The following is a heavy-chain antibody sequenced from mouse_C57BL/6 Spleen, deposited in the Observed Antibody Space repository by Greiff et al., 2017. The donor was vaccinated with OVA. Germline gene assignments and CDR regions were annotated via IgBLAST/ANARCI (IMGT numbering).Heavy chain of an antibody. CDR3: ARADYDYDGFAY. V-gene: IGHV3-1*01. CDR1: GYSITSGYD. D-gene: IGHD2-4*01. CDR2: ISYSGST. J-gene: IGHJ3*01. Sequence: EVKLMESGPGMVKPSQSLSLTCTVTGYSITSGYDWHWIRHFPGNKLEWMGYISYSGSTNYNPSLKSRISITHDTSKNHFFLKLNSVTTEDTATYYCARADYDYDGFAYWGQGTLVTVSA.